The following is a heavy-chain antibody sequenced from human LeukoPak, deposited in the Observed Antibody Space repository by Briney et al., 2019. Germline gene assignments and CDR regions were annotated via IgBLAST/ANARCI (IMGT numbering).Heavy chain of an antibody. V-gene: IGHV4-34*01. CDR1: VGSFSGYY. CDR3: ARWLRLGELSFGNEKSDY. CDR2: INHSGST. J-gene: IGHJ4*02. Sequence: SETLSLTCALCVGSFSGYYWSWIRQPPGKGLEWIGEINHSGSTHYNPSLKIRVTISVDTSKNQCSLKLSSVTAADTAVYYCARWLRLGELSFGNEKSDYWGQGTLVTVSS. D-gene: IGHD3-16*02.